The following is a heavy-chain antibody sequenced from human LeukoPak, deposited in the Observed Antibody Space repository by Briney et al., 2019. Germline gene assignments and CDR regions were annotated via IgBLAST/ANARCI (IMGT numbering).Heavy chain of an antibody. CDR2: VNAGNGNT. V-gene: IGHV1-3*01. J-gene: IGHJ4*02. Sequence: ASVKVSCKASGYTFTDYAVNWMRHAPGERLEWMGWVNAGNGNTKYSQKFQGRVTITRDRSASTAYMELSSLRSEDTAVYYCAVTYYYDSSGYFSGYYFDYWGQGTLVTVSS. CDR3: AVTYYYDSSGYFSGYYFDY. D-gene: IGHD3-22*01. CDR1: GYTFTDYA.